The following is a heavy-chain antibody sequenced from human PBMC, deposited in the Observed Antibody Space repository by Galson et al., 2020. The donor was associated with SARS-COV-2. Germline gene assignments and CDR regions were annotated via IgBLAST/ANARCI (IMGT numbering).Heavy chain of an antibody. D-gene: IGHD3-10*01. V-gene: IGHV1-18*01. CDR2: ISAYNGNT. J-gene: IGHJ6*02. CDR3: ARDLCFGETISWDYYYGMDV. Sequence: ASVKVSCKASGYTFTSYGISWVRQAPGQGLEWMGWISAYNGNTNYAQKLQGRVTMTTDTSTSTAYRELRSLRSDDTAVYYWARDLCFGETISWDYYYGMDVWGQGTTVTVSS. CDR1: GYTFTSYG.